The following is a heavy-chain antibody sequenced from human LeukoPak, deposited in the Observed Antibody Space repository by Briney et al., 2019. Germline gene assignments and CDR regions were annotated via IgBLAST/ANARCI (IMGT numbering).Heavy chain of an antibody. CDR3: ARDGIGVAGSPHNWFDP. J-gene: IGHJ5*02. CDR1: GGTFSSYA. Sequence: ASVKVSCKASGGTFSSYAISWVRQAPGQGLEWMGRIIPILGIANYAQTFQGRVTITADKSTSTPYMELSSLRSEDTAVYYCARDGIGVAGSPHNWFDPWGQGTLVTVSS. D-gene: IGHD6-19*01. CDR2: IIPILGIA. V-gene: IGHV1-69*04.